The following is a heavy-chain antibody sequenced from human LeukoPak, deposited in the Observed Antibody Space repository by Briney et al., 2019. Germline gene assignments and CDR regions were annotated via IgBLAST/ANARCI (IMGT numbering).Heavy chain of an antibody. V-gene: IGHV3-74*01. CDR3: AIKRAVTTDFDY. CDR2: INSDGSST. D-gene: IGHD4-17*01. J-gene: IGHJ4*02. Sequence: GGSLRLSCAASGFTFSSYWMHWVRQAPGKGLVWVSRINSDGSSTSYADSAKGRFTISRDNAMNTLYLQMNSLRAEDTAVYYCAIKRAVTTDFDYWGQGTLVTVSS. CDR1: GFTFSSYW.